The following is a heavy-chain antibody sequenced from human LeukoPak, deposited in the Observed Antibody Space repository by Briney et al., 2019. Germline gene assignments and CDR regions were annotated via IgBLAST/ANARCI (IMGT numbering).Heavy chain of an antibody. V-gene: IGHV4-59*01. CDR3: ARPGSSGWYDAFDI. Sequence: SETLSLTCTVSGGSISSYYWSWIRQPPGKGLEWIGYIYYSGSTNYNPSLKSRVTISVDTPKNQFSLKLSSVTAADTALYYCARPGSSGWYDAFDIWGQGTMVTVSS. CDR2: IYYSGST. CDR1: GGSISSYY. J-gene: IGHJ3*02. D-gene: IGHD6-19*01.